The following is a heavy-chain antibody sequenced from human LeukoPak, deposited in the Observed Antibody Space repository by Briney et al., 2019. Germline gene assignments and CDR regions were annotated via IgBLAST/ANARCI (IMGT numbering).Heavy chain of an antibody. J-gene: IGHJ4*02. D-gene: IGHD5-18*01. Sequence: GGSLRLSCAASGFTVSSNYMSWVRQAPGKGLEWVSVIYSGGSTYYADSVKGRFTISRDNSKNTLYLQMNSLRAEDTAVYYCARSGYPKLNYFDYWGQGTLVTVSS. CDR1: GFTVSSNY. V-gene: IGHV3-66*02. CDR3: ARSGYPKLNYFDY. CDR2: IYSGGST.